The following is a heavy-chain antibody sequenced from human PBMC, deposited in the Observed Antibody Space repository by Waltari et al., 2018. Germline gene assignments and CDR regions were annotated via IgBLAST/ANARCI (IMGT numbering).Heavy chain of an antibody. CDR1: GYTFTSYG. J-gene: IGHJ4*02. CDR2: ISAYNGNT. V-gene: IGHV1-18*01. D-gene: IGHD5-12*01. CDR3: VRVKREATKFQYYFDY. Sequence: QVQLAQSGAEVKKPGASVKVSCKASGYTFTSYGISWVRQAPGQGLEWMGWISAYNGNTNYAQKLQGRVTMTTDTSTSTAYMELRSLRSDDTAVYYCVRVKREATKFQYYFDYWGQGTLVTVSS.